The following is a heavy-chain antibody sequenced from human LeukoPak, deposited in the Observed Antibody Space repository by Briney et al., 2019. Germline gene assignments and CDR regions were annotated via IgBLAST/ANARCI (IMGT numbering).Heavy chain of an antibody. CDR1: GFTFSTLA. Sequence: PGGSLRLSCTASGFTFSTLAKSWVRQAPGKGLEWVSAISGSGGSTYYADSVKGRFTNSRDNSKNTLYLQMNSLRAEDTAVYYCATAPYYDILTGSQTDYWGQGTLVTVSS. CDR2: ISGSGGST. D-gene: IGHD3-9*01. V-gene: IGHV3-23*01. J-gene: IGHJ4*02. CDR3: ATAPYYDILTGSQTDY.